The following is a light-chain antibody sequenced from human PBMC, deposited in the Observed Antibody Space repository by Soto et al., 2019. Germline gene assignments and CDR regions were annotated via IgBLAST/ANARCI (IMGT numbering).Light chain of an antibody. CDR2: GNI. CDR3: QSYDSSLSGWV. CDR1: SSNIGAGLD. J-gene: IGLJ3*02. V-gene: IGLV1-40*01. Sequence: QSVLTQPPSVSGAPGQRITISCIGSSSNIGAGLDVHWYQQLPGTAPKLLIYGNINRPSGVPDRFSGSKSGTSASLAISGLQAEDEADYYCQSYDSSLSGWVFGGGTKLTVL.